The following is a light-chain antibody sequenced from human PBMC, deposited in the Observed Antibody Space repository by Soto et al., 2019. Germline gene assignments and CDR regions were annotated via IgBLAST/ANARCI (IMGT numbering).Light chain of an antibody. J-gene: IGLJ3*02. CDR2: GNN. CDR3: QSFDTNLRGSV. Sequence: QSALTQPPSVSGAPGQRVTISCSGTGSNIGAGYDVHWYHQLPGTAPKLLIFGNNNRPSGVPARFSASRSGTSASLAITGLQAEDEADYYCQSFDTNLRGSVFGGGTKVTVL. CDR1: GSNIGAGYD. V-gene: IGLV1-40*01.